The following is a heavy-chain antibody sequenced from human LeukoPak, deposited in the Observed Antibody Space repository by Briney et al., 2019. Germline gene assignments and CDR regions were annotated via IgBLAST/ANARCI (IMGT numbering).Heavy chain of an antibody. V-gene: IGHV3-9*01. CDR2: ISWNSSII. Sequence: GGSLRLSCAASGFTFDDYAMHWVRQAPGKGLEWVSGISWNSSIIGYADSVKGRFTISRDNAKNSLYLQMNSLRAEDTALYYCAKDRTFDYWGQGTLVTVSS. J-gene: IGHJ4*02. CDR1: GFTFDDYA. CDR3: AKDRTFDY.